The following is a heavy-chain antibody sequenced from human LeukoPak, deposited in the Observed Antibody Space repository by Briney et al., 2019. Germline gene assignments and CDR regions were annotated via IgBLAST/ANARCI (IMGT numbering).Heavy chain of an antibody. CDR2: ISGSGGST. Sequence: GGSLRLSCAASGFTFSSYAMSWVRQAPGKGLEWVSAISGSGGSTYNADSVKGRFTISRDNSKNTLYLQMNSLRAEDTAVYYCAKVTAVAGPEGVDYWGQGTLVTVSS. D-gene: IGHD6-19*01. CDR3: AKVTAVAGPEGVDY. CDR1: GFTFSSYA. V-gene: IGHV3-23*01. J-gene: IGHJ4*02.